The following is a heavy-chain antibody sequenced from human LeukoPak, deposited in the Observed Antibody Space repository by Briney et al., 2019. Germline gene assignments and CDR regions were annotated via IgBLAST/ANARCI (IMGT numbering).Heavy chain of an antibody. CDR2: INSVGGTT. J-gene: IGHJ3*02. V-gene: IGHV3-48*04. CDR3: ARSHMYGDYGEDI. D-gene: IGHD4-17*01. CDR1: GFTFNTYG. Sequence: GGSLKLSCAASGFTFNTYGMNWFRQAPGRGLEWISYINSVGGTTFYADSVKGRFTISRDNANNTLYLQMNSLRAEDAATYYCARSHMYGDYGEDIWGHGTVVAVSS.